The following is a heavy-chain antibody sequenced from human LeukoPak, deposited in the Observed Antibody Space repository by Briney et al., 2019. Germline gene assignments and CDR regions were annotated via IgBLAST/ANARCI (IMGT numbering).Heavy chain of an antibody. D-gene: IGHD4-23*01. CDR2: ISGSGGST. Sequence: GGSLRLSCAASRFTFSNYAMSWVRQAPGKGLEWVSGISGSGGSTYYADSVKGRFTISRDSSKNTMYLQTNSLRAEDTAVYYCAKDLYGGSVYWYFGLWGRGTLVTVSS. V-gene: IGHV3-23*01. CDR3: AKDLYGGSVYWYFGL. CDR1: RFTFSNYA. J-gene: IGHJ2*01.